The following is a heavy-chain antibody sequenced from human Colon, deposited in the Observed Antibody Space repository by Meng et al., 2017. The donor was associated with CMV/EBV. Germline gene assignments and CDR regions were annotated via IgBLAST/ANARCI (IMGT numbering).Heavy chain of an antibody. CDR3: ARAGDDYFDF. CDR2: INPKNGGT. CDR1: GYGFADFY. J-gene: IGHJ4*02. V-gene: IGHV1-2*02. Sequence: ASVKVSCKSSGYGFADFYIHWVRRAPGHGLEWMGWINPKNGGTKYAQKFQGRVTVTRETSISTAYMELNSLRSDDTAVYYCARAGDDYFDFWGQGTLVTVSS. D-gene: IGHD5-24*01.